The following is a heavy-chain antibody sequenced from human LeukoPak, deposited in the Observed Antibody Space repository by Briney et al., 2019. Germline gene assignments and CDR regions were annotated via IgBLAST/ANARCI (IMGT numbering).Heavy chain of an antibody. D-gene: IGHD6-13*01. V-gene: IGHV3-21*01. CDR1: GFTFSSYS. CDR2: ISSSSSDI. J-gene: IGHJ3*02. CDR3: ARDSKNLIAAAALDAFDI. Sequence: PGGSLRLSCAASGFTFSSYSMNWVRQAPGKGLEWVSSISSSSSDIYYAGSVKGRFTISRDNAKNSLCLQMNSLRAEDTAMYHCARDSKNLIAAAALDAFDIWGQGTMVTVSS.